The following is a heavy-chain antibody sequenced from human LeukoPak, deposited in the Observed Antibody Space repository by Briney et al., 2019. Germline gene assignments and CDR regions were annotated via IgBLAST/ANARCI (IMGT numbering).Heavy chain of an antibody. D-gene: IGHD1-26*01. CDR2: IRYDGSNK. CDR3: AKDRYSGSYLGQCYFDY. V-gene: IGHV3-30*02. Sequence: PGGSLRLSCAASGFTFSSYAMHWVRQAPGKGLEWVAFIRYDGSNKYYADSMKGRFTISRDNSKNTLYLQMNSLRAEDTAVYYCAKDRYSGSYLGQCYFDYWGQGTLVTVSS. J-gene: IGHJ4*02. CDR1: GFTFSSYA.